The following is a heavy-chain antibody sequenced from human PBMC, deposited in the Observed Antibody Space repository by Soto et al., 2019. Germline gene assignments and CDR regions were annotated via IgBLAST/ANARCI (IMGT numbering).Heavy chain of an antibody. CDR1: GGSISSSSYY. V-gene: IGHV4-39*01. Sequence: SETLSLTCTVSGGSISSSSYYWGWIRQPPGKGLEWIGSIYYSGSTYYNPSLKSRVTISVDTSKNQFSLKLSSVTAADTAVYYCARQGSSTPYYYYGMDVWGQGTTVTVS. CDR2: IYYSGST. J-gene: IGHJ6*02. CDR3: ARQGSSTPYYYYGMDV. D-gene: IGHD6-6*01.